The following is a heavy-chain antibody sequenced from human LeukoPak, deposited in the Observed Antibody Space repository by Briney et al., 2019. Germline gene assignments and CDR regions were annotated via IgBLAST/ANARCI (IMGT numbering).Heavy chain of an antibody. CDR2: INPSDGRK. D-gene: IGHD6-19*01. V-gene: IGHV1-46*04. Sequence: ASVKVSCKASGYTFISYNIHWMRQAPGQGPGWMGVINPSDGRKRYAQKLQGRVTMTRDTSTSTLYMDLSSLRSEDTAVYYCARGLDSSGWSYFEYWGQGTLVTVSS. J-gene: IGHJ4*02. CDR1: GYTFISYN. CDR3: ARGLDSSGWSYFEY.